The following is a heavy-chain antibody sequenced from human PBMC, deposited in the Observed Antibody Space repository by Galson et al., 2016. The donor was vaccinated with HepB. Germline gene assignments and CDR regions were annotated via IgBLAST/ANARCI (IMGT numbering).Heavy chain of an antibody. Sequence: SLRLSCAASGFSFSSYGMHWVRQAPGKGLEWVAVIWDDGSNKYYADSVKGRFTISRDNYKNTLYLQMNSLRAEDTAVCYCARGNTCSGGACYLDYWGQGTLVTVS. CDR1: GFSFSSYG. D-gene: IGHD2-15*01. CDR2: IWDDGSNK. J-gene: IGHJ4*02. CDR3: ARGNTCSGGACYLDY. V-gene: IGHV3-33*01.